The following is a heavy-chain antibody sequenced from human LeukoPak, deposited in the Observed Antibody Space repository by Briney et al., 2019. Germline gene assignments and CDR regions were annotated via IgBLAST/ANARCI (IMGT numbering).Heavy chain of an antibody. D-gene: IGHD3-10*01. V-gene: IGHV3-53*01. CDR2: IYSGGST. CDR1: GFTVSSNY. Sequence: GGSLGLSCAASGFTVSSNYMSWVRQAPGKGLEWVSVIYSGGSTYYADSVKGRFTISRDNSKNTLYLQMNSLRAEDTAVYYCARAGSGGTGLDYWGQGTLVTVSS. J-gene: IGHJ4*02. CDR3: ARAGSGGTGLDY.